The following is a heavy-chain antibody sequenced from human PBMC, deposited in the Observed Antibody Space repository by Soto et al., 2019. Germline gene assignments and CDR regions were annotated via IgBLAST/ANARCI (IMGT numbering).Heavy chain of an antibody. Sequence: HPGGSLRLSCAASGFTFSSYGMHWVRQAPGKGLEWVAVISYDGSNKYYADSVKGRFTISRDNSKNTLYLQMNSLRAEDTAVYYCAKSPHWEYCSGGSCSLGCYFDYWGQGTLVTVSS. D-gene: IGHD2-15*01. CDR2: ISYDGSNK. V-gene: IGHV3-30*18. CDR1: GFTFSSYG. J-gene: IGHJ4*02. CDR3: AKSPHWEYCSGGSCSLGCYFDY.